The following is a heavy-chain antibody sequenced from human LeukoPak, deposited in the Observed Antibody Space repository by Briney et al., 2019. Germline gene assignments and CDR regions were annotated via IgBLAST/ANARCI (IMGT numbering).Heavy chain of an antibody. V-gene: IGHV3-30*02. CDR2: IRYDGSNK. Sequence: GGSLRLSCAASGFTFSSYGMHWVRQAPGKGLEWVAFIRYDGSNKYYADSVKGRFTISRDNSKNTLYLQMNSLRAEDTAVYYCAKGLYYYDSSGSEFQHWGQGTLVTVSS. J-gene: IGHJ1*01. CDR1: GFTFSSYG. CDR3: AKGLYYYDSSGSEFQH. D-gene: IGHD3-22*01.